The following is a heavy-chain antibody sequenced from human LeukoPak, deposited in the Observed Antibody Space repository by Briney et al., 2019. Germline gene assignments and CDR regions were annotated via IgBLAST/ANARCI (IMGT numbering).Heavy chain of an antibody. CDR2: IYYSGST. CDR3: ARVGIVVVPAAIPHFDY. Sequence: PSETLSLTCTVSGGSISSYYWSWIRQPPGKGPEWIGYIYYSGSTNYNPSLKSRVTISVDTSKNQFSLKLSSVTAADTAVYYCARVGIVVVPAAIPHFDYWGQGTLVTVSS. CDR1: GGSISSYY. J-gene: IGHJ4*02. D-gene: IGHD2-2*01. V-gene: IGHV4-59*01.